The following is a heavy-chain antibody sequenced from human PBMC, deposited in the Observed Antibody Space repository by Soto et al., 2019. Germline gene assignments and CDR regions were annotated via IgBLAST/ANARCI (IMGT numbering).Heavy chain of an antibody. CDR1: GYTFSGFY. D-gene: IGHD2-2*01. CDR3: ARGVAYCSGTSCYEGYYAMDV. J-gene: IGHJ6*02. CDR2: INPSSGGT. V-gene: IGHV1-2*04. Sequence: ASVKVSCKASGYTFSGFYLHWVRQAPGQGLEWMGWINPSSGGTKYAQKFQGWVTMTRDTSISTAYMDLSRLRSDDTAAYYCARGVAYCSGTSCYEGYYAMDVWGQGTTVTVSS.